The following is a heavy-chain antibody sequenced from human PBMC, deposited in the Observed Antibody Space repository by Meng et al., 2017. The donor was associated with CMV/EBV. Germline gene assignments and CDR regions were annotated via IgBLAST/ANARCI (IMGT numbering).Heavy chain of an antibody. CDR2: ISSSSSYI. CDR1: GFTFSSYE. CDR3: ARDRGGDGCGGDCYYYYYGMDV. Sequence: GGSLRLSCAASGFTFSSYEMNWVRQAPGKGLEWVSSISSSSSYIYYADSVKGRFTISRDNAKNSLYLQMNSLRAEDTAVYYCARDRGGDGCGGDCYYYYYGMDVWGQGTTVTVSS. V-gene: IGHV3-21*01. D-gene: IGHD2-21*01. J-gene: IGHJ6*02.